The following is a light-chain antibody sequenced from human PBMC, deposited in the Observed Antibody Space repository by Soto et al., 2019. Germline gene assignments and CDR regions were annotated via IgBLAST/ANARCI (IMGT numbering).Light chain of an antibody. CDR1: QRVYSD. V-gene: IGKV3-15*01. J-gene: IGKJ2*01. CDR2: SAS. CDR3: QQVNSWPYT. Sequence: EIVVTQFPATLSVSPGERVTLSCRASQRVYSDLAWYQQKLGQAPRLLIYSASARVTGVPARFNGGGSGTAFTLTINRLQYEDFAVYYRQQVNSWPYTFGQGTKLELK.